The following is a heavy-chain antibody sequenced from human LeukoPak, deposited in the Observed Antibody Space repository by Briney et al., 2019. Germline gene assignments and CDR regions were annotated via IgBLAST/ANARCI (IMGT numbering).Heavy chain of an antibody. V-gene: IGHV3-33*06. CDR1: GFTFSSCG. CDR3: AKNGSGPSY. Sequence: GSLRLSCAASGFTFSSCGMHWVRQAPGKGLEWVAVIWYDGSNKYYADSVKGRFTISRDNSKNTLYLQMNSLRAEDTAVYYCAKNGSGPSYWGQGTLVTVSS. CDR2: IWYDGSNK. D-gene: IGHD3-10*01. J-gene: IGHJ4*02.